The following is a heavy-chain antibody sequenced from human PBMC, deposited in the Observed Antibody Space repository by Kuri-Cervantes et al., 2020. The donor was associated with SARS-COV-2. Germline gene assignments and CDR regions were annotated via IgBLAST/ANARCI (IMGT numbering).Heavy chain of an antibody. D-gene: IGHD3-22*01. CDR3: VRDYFGSTGLGFIDS. Sequence: LRLSCTVSGDSINNYYWTWIRQPPGKGLEWIGYIYSSGSPKYNPTKYNPSLTCRVTMSLDTSVNQFSLSLTSMTAADTAVYYCVRDYFGSTGLGFIDSWGQGPLVTVSS. J-gene: IGHJ5*01. CDR1: GDSINNYY. CDR2: IYSSGSPKYNPT. V-gene: IGHV4-59*01.